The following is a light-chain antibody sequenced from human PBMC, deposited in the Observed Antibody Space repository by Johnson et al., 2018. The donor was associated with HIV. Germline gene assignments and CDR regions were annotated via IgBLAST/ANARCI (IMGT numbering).Light chain of an antibody. CDR2: ENN. Sequence: QSVLTQPPSVSAAPGREVTISCSGSSSNIGSNYVSWYQQLPGTAPKLLIYENNKRPSGIPDRFSGSKSGTSATLGITGLETGDEADYYCGTWDSRLSAYVFGTGTKVTVL. CDR3: GTWDSRLSAYV. CDR1: SSNIGSNY. J-gene: IGLJ1*01. V-gene: IGLV1-51*02.